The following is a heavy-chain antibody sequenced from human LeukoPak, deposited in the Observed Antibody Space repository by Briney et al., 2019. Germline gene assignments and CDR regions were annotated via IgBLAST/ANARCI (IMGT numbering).Heavy chain of an antibody. CDR2: MNPNTGNT. CDR3: ATGLRWYDY. CDR1: GYTFINYD. J-gene: IGHJ4*02. D-gene: IGHD4-23*01. V-gene: IGHV1-8*01. Sequence: ASVKVSCKTSGYTFINYDINWVRQATGQGLEWMGWMNPNTGNTGYLQKFRGRVTMTRNTSISTAYMELSSLTSEDTAVYYCATGLRWYDYWGQGTLVTVSS.